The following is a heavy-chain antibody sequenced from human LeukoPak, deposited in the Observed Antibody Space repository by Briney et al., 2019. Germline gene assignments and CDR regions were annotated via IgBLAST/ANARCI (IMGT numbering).Heavy chain of an antibody. CDR2: IKQDGSEK. Sequence: GGSLRLSCAASGFTFSSYWMSWVRQAPGKGLEWVANIKQDGSEKYYVDSVKGRFTISRDNAKNSLYLQMNSLRAEDTAVYYCARENSGSYYQFDCWGQGTLVTVSS. CDR1: GFTFSSYW. J-gene: IGHJ4*02. D-gene: IGHD1-26*01. V-gene: IGHV3-7*01. CDR3: ARENSGSYYQFDC.